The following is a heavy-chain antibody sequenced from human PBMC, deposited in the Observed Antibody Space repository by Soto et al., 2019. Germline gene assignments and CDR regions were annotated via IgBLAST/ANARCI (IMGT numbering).Heavy chain of an antibody. D-gene: IGHD3-22*01. Sequence: GGSLRLSCAASGFTFSSYAMHWVRQAPGKGLEWVAVISYDGSNKYYADSVKGRFTISRDNSKNTLYLQMNSLRAEDTAVYYCARELVVASFDYWGQGTLVTVSS. CDR3: ARELVVASFDY. CDR1: GFTFSSYA. J-gene: IGHJ4*02. V-gene: IGHV3-30-3*01. CDR2: ISYDGSNK.